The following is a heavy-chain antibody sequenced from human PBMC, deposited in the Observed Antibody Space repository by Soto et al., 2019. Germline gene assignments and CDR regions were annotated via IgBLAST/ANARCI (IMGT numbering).Heavy chain of an antibody. CDR1: GFTFSSYA. J-gene: IGHJ6*02. CDR2: ISYDGSNK. D-gene: IGHD3-10*01. Sequence: QVQLVESGGGMVQPGRSLRLSCAASGFTFSSYAMHWVRQAPGKGLEWVAVISYDGSNKYYADSVKGRFTISRDNSKNTLYLQMNSLRAEDTAVYYCARGGFGESYYYYGMDVWGQGTTVTVSS. V-gene: IGHV3-30-3*01. CDR3: ARGGFGESYYYYGMDV.